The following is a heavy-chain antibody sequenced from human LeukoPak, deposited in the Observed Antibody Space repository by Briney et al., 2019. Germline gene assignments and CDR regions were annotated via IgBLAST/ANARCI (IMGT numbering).Heavy chain of an antibody. D-gene: IGHD3-22*01. CDR2: MNPNSGNT. CDR1: GYTFSNYD. J-gene: IGHJ3*01. V-gene: IGHV1-8*01. CDR3: ARGFGTPYDSSGLL. Sequence: GASVKVSCKASGYTFSNYDINWVRQVTEQGLEWMGRMNPNSGNTGFEQNFQGRVTMTRNTSISTAYMELSSLRPEDTAVYYCARGFGTPYDSSGLLWGQGTMVTVSS.